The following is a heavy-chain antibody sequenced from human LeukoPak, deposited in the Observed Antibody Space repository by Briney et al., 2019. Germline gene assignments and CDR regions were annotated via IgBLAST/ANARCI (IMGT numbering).Heavy chain of an antibody. Sequence: ASVKVSCKVPGYTLTELSMHWVRQAPGKGLEWMGGFDPEDGETIYAQKFQGRVTMTEDTSTDTAYMELSSLRSEDTAVYYCATDRPPYYYDSSGLYAFDIWGQGTMVTVSS. V-gene: IGHV1-24*01. J-gene: IGHJ3*02. CDR3: ATDRPPYYYDSSGLYAFDI. CDR2: FDPEDGET. D-gene: IGHD3-22*01. CDR1: GYTLTELS.